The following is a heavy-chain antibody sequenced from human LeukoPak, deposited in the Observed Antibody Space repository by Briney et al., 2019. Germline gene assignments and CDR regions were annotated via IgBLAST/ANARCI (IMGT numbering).Heavy chain of an antibody. D-gene: IGHD3-22*01. V-gene: IGHV1-69*06. CDR2: IIPIFGTA. J-gene: IGHJ4*02. CDR3: AVGYYDSSGYPLFDY. Sequence: SVKVSCKASGYTFTGYYMHWVRQAPGQGLEWMGGIIPIFGTANYAQKFQGRVTITADKSTSTAYMELSSLRSEDTAVYYCAVGYYDSSGYPLFDYWGQGTLVTVSS. CDR1: GYTFTGYY.